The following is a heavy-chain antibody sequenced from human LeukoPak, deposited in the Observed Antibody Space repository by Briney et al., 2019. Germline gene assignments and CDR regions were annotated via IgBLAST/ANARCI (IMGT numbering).Heavy chain of an antibody. CDR2: FDPEDGET. D-gene: IGHD6-13*01. Sequence: GASVKVSCKVSGYTLTELSMHWVRQAPGKGLEWMGGFDPEDGETIHAQKFQGRVTMTEDTSTDTAYMELSSLRSEDTAVYYCAATASAAGTFDYWGQGTLVTVSS. J-gene: IGHJ4*02. CDR3: AATASAAGTFDY. CDR1: GYTLTELS. V-gene: IGHV1-24*01.